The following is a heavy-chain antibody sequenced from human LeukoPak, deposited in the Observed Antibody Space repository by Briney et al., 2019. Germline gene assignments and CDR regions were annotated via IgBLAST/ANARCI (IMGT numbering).Heavy chain of an antibody. V-gene: IGHV3-23*01. Sequence: GGSLRLSCAASGFTFSSYAMSWVRQAPGKGLEWVSAISGSGGSTYYADSVKGRFTISRDNSKNTLYLQMNSLRAEDTAVYYCAKDDYYDSSAYYYVRYFDLWGRGTLVTVSS. CDR3: AKDDYYDSSAYYYVRYFDL. CDR1: GFTFSSYA. J-gene: IGHJ2*01. D-gene: IGHD3-22*01. CDR2: ISGSGGST.